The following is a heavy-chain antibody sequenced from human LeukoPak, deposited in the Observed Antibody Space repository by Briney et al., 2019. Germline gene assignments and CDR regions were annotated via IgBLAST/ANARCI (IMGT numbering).Heavy chain of an antibody. CDR3: ARDGYYDILTGYYWIDY. V-gene: IGHV3-23*01. CDR1: GFTFSTYA. D-gene: IGHD3-9*01. Sequence: GGSLRLSCAASGFTFSTYAMSWVRQAPGKGLEWVSPISGSGGRTYYADSVKGRFTISRDNSKQMNSLRAEDTAVYYCARDGYYDILTGYYWIDYWGQGTLVTVSS. J-gene: IGHJ4*02. CDR2: ISGSGGRT.